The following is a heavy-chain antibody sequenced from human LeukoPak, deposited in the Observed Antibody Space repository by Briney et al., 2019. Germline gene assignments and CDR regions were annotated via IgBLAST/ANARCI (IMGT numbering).Heavy chain of an antibody. V-gene: IGHV3-21*01. D-gene: IGHD3-22*01. CDR2: ISSSSSYI. CDR3: ARALHYYDSSGYHDAFDI. CDR1: GFTFSSYS. Sequence: GGSLRLSCAASGFTFSSYSMNWVRQAPGKGLEWVSSISSSSSYIYYADSVKGRFTISRDNAKNSLYLQMNSLRAEDTAVYYCARALHYYDSSGYHDAFDIWGQGTMVTVSS. J-gene: IGHJ3*02.